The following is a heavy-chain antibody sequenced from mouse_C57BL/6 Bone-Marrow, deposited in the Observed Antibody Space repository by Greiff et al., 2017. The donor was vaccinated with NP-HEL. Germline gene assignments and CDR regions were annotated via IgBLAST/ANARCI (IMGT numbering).Heavy chain of an antibody. V-gene: IGHV1-69*01. Sequence: QVQLQQPGPELVMPGASVKLSCKASGYTFTSSWMHWVKQRPGQGLEWIGEIDPSDSYTNYNQKFKGKSTLTVDKSSSTAYMQLSSLTSEDSAVYYCASERYEYGDDWGQGTTLTVSS. D-gene: IGHD2-10*02. J-gene: IGHJ2*01. CDR1: GYTFTSSW. CDR2: IDPSDSYT. CDR3: ASERYEYGDD.